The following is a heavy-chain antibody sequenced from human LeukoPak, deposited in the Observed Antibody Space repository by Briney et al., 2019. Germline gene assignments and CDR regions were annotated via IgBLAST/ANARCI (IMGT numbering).Heavy chain of an antibody. V-gene: IGHV4-59*01. J-gene: IGHJ4*02. Sequence: SETLSLTCTVSGGSISSYYWSWIRQPPGKGLEWIGYIYYSGSTNYNPSLKSRVTISVDTSKNQFSLKLSSVTAADTAVYYCAIAYDFWSRYFSQYWGQGTLVTVSS. CDR3: AIAYDFWSRYFSQY. CDR1: GGSISSYY. CDR2: IYYSGST. D-gene: IGHD3-3*01.